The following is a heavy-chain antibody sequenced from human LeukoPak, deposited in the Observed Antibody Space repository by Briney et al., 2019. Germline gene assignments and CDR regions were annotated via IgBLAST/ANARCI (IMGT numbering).Heavy chain of an antibody. CDR3: ARGASRDGSGY. CDR2: IYSGGGT. V-gene: IGHV3-66*01. Sequence: GGSLRLSCVASGFSFTNYWMHWVRQSPGKGLEWVSVIYSGGGTYYADSVKGRFTISRDNSKNTLYLQMNSLRAEDTAVYYCARGASRDGSGYWGQGTLVTVSS. J-gene: IGHJ4*02. CDR1: GFSFTNYW. D-gene: IGHD5-24*01.